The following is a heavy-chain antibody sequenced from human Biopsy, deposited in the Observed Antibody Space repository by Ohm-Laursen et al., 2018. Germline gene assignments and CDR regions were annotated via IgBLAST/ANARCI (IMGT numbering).Heavy chain of an antibody. CDR2: INAKTGDT. D-gene: IGHD3-22*01. CDR3: TRGGYYYDSLAYYYWFDP. Sequence: ASVKVSCNASGYTFTGYHVHWVRQAPGQGLEWMGWINAKTGDTNYAQKFQGRVTMTRDTSISMAYVDLSSLRSDDTAVYYCTRGGYYYDSLAYYYWFDPWGQGTLVTVSS. CDR1: GYTFTGYH. J-gene: IGHJ5*02. V-gene: IGHV1-2*02.